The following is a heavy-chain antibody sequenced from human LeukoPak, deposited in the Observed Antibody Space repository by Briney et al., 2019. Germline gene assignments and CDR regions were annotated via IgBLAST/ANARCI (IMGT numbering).Heavy chain of an antibody. D-gene: IGHD3-22*01. Sequence: SVKVSCKASGGTFNTYAISWVRQAPGQGLEWMGRFIPIFGTANYAQKLQGRVTMTTDTSTSTAYMELRSLRSDDTAVYYCARDFTTGLDAFDIWGQGTMVTVSS. J-gene: IGHJ3*02. V-gene: IGHV1-69*05. CDR1: GGTFNTYA. CDR3: ARDFTTGLDAFDI. CDR2: FIPIFGTA.